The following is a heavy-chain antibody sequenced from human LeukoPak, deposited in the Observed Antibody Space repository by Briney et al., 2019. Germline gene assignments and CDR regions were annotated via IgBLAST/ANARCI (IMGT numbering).Heavy chain of an antibody. D-gene: IGHD6-13*01. V-gene: IGHV6-1*01. CDR3: ARASSSWYVGDYFDH. Sequence: SQTLSLTCAISGDSVSSNSAAWSWIRLSPSRGLEWLGRTFYRSTWYNDYSESVKSRITINPDTSENQFSLHLNSLTPEDTAVYYCARASSSWYVGDYFDHWGQGTQVTVSS. J-gene: IGHJ4*02. CDR2: TFYRSTWYN. CDR1: GDSVSSNSAA.